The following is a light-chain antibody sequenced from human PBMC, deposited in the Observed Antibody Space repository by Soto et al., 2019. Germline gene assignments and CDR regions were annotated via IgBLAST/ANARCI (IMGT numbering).Light chain of an antibody. CDR3: QQYNSYSLT. V-gene: IGKV3-20*01. CDR1: QRLSASD. J-gene: IGKJ4*01. Sequence: EIVLTQSPGTLSLSPGQRATLSCRASQRLSASDIAWYQQKPGQAPKFLIYGVSSRATGIPDRFSGSGSGTEFTLTISSLQPDDFATYYCQQYNSYSLTFGGGTKV. CDR2: GVS.